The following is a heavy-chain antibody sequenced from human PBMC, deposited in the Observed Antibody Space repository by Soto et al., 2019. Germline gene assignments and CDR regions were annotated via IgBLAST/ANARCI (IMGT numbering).Heavy chain of an antibody. CDR1: GLTFSIYW. CDR3: ARERGSGWTFDY. CDR2: INSDGSTT. J-gene: IGHJ4*02. D-gene: IGHD6-19*01. Sequence: PGGSLRLSCAASGLTFSIYWMHWFRQAPGKGLVWVSRINSDGSTTSYAESVKGRFTISRDNVQNSLYLQMHSLRAEDTAVYYCARERGSGWTFDYWGQGTLVTVSS. V-gene: IGHV3-74*01.